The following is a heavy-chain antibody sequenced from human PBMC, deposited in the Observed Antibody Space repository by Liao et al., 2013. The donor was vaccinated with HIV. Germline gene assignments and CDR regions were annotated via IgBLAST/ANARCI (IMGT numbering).Heavy chain of an antibody. J-gene: IGHJ3*01. CDR1: GDSISSGTHY. V-gene: IGHV4-61*02. CDR3: AARITISGVAIPHALDV. Sequence: QVQLQESGPGLVRPSQTLSLSCIVSGDSISSGTHYWSWIRQPAGKGLQWIGRISDSGSTNYNPSLQSRATISVDTSKSQFSLELNSVTASDTAVYYCAARITISGVAIPHALDVWGQGTMVAVSS. CDR2: ISDSGST. D-gene: IGHD3-3*01.